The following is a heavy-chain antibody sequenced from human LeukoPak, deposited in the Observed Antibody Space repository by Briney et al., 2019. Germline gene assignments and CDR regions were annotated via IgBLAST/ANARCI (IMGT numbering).Heavy chain of an antibody. CDR3: ARGPGLQH. J-gene: IGHJ1*01. V-gene: IGHV4-34*01. CDR1: GGSISSYY. CDR2: INHSGST. Sequence: PSETLSLTCTVSGGSISSYYWSWIRQPPGKGLEWIGEINHSGSTNYNPSLKSRVTISVDTSKNQFSLKLSSVTAADTAVYYCARGPGLQHWGQGTLVTVSS.